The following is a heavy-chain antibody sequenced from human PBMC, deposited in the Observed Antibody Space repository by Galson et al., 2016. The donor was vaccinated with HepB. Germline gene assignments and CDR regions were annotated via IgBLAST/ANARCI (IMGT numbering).Heavy chain of an antibody. Sequence: SLRLSCAASGFIFSSYWMNWVRQAPGKGLEWVADIKQDVSEKYYVESVEGRFTVSRDNAKNLLYLQMSSLIAEDTAVYYCATMFYYYGSGFDRVDAFDIWGQGTMVTVSS. J-gene: IGHJ3*02. CDR2: IKQDVSEK. CDR1: GFIFSSYW. V-gene: IGHV3-7*01. CDR3: ATMFYYYGSGFDRVDAFDI. D-gene: IGHD3-22*01.